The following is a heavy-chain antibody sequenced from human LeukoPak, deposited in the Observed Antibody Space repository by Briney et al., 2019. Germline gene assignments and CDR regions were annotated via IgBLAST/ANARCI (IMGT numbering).Heavy chain of an antibody. J-gene: IGHJ3*01. V-gene: IGHV3-23*01. D-gene: IGHD2-21*02. CDR2: ISGSGDDSSSGGTT. Sequence: GGSLRLSCVASGFRFSTYAMSWVRQSPGKGLEWVSGISGSGDDSSSGGTTHYEDSVRGRFTISRDNSKNTLHLEMNSLRVEDTALYYCAKDYTICAGDCSSPGDAFDLWGQGTMVTVSS. CDR1: GFRFSTYA. CDR3: AKDYTICAGDCSSPGDAFDL.